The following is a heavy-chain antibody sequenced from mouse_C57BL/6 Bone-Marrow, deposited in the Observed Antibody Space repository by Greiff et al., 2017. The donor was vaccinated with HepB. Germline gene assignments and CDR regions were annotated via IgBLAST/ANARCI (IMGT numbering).Heavy chain of an antibody. CDR2: IDPEDGDT. CDR3: TPLTPFYFDY. V-gene: IGHV14-4*01. Sequence: EVKLMESGAELVRPGASVKLSCTASGFNIKDDYMHWVKQRPEQGLEWIGWIDPEDGDTEYASKFQGKATITADTSSNTAYLQLSSLTSEDTAVYYCTPLTPFYFDYWGQGTTLTVSS. CDR1: GFNIKDDY. J-gene: IGHJ2*01.